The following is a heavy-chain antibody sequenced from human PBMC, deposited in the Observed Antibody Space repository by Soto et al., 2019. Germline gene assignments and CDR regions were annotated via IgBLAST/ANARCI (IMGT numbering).Heavy chain of an antibody. V-gene: IGHV4-59*01. J-gene: IGHJ6*04. CDR3: ARVLFQLAKYFHYSYGMDV. CDR2: IYYRGST. CDR1: GGSISGYY. D-gene: IGHD6-13*01. Sequence: QVQLQESGPGLVKPSETLSLTCTVSGGSISGYYWSWIRQSPGKGLEYIGYIYYRGSTNYNPSLNSRVTTSVDTSKKQFYMDLSSVTAEHTAVYDCARVLFQLAKYFHYSYGMDVWGKGTTVTVSS.